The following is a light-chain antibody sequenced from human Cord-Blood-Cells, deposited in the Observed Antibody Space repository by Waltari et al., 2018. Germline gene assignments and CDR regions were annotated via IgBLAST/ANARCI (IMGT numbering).Light chain of an antibody. J-gene: IGKJ2*03. CDR1: QTALYSSNNTKY. Sequence: DIVMTQSPNSLALSLSERATIHCTSSQTALYSSNNTKYLAWYQQKPGQPPKLLIYWASTRESGLPDGFRGSGSVTDFSCTIGSMQAEDGAVYYCQQYYSAPLSFGEGPKLEIK. CDR2: WAS. V-gene: IGKV4-1*01. CDR3: QQYYSAPLS.